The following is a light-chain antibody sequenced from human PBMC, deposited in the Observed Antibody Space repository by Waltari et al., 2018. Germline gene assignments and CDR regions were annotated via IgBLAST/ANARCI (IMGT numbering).Light chain of an antibody. CDR3: SSYGSRNSRVV. CDR1: SSDVTFYNY. V-gene: IGLV2-14*03. J-gene: IGLJ2*01. CDR2: DAY. Sequence: QSALTQPASVSGSPGQSVTITCTGTSSDVTFYNYVSWYQQHPGKAPKLIIYDAYYRPSGVANRFSGSRSDNTASLTISGLEPEDEAEYYGSSYGSRNSRVVFGGGTTLTVL.